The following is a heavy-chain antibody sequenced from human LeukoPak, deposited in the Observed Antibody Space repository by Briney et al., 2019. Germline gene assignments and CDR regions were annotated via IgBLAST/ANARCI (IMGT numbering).Heavy chain of an antibody. J-gene: IGHJ6*03. D-gene: IGHD5-18*01. V-gene: IGHV4-38-2*02. CDR1: GYSISSGYY. Sequence: SETLSLTCTVSGYSISSGYYWGWIRQPPGKGLEWIGSIYHSGSTYYNPSLKSRVTISVDTSKNQFSLKLSSVTAADTAVYYCARDSAESSYGYYYYYMDVWGKGTTVTVSS. CDR3: ARDSAESSYGYYYYYMDV. CDR2: IYHSGST.